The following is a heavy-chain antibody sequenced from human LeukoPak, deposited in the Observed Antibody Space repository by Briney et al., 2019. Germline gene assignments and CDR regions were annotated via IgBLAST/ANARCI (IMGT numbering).Heavy chain of an antibody. Sequence: SETLSLTCTVSGGSISSYYWSWIRQPPGKGLEWIGYIYYSGSTNYNPSLKTRVTISVDTSKNQFSLKLSSVTAADTAVYYCARQGVLRYFDGYWFDPWGQGTLVTVSS. CDR1: GGSISSYY. D-gene: IGHD3-9*01. CDR3: ARQGVLRYFDGYWFDP. V-gene: IGHV4-59*08. J-gene: IGHJ5*02. CDR2: IYYSGST.